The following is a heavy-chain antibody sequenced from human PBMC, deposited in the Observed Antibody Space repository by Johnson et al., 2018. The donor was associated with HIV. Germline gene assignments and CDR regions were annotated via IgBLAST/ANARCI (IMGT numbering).Heavy chain of an antibody. V-gene: IGHV3-53*05. CDR3: ARGGGCGGDCYSGYDAFDI. CDR2: IYSGGST. J-gene: IGHJ3*02. Sequence: VQLVDTGGGLIQPGGSLRLSCAASGFTVSSNYMSWVRQAPGKGLEWVSVIYSGGSTYYADSVKGRFTISRDNSKNTLYLQMNSLRAEDTAVYYCARGGGCGGDCYSGYDAFDIWGQGTMVTVSS. D-gene: IGHD2-21*01. CDR1: GFTVSSNY.